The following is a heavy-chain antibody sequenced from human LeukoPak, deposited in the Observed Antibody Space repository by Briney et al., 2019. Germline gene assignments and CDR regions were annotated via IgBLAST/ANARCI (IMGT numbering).Heavy chain of an antibody. CDR3: AKDGNSGSMRRAFDI. D-gene: IGHD1-26*01. J-gene: IGHJ3*02. Sequence: PGGSLRLSCAASGFTFSSYGMSCGPGAPGKGLEWVSTISVRLDSTSYADSVKGRFTISSDNSKSTLYLQMNSLRAEDTAVYYCAKDGNSGSMRRAFDIWGQATMVTVSS. CDR2: ISVRLDST. V-gene: IGHV3-23*01. CDR1: GFTFSSYG.